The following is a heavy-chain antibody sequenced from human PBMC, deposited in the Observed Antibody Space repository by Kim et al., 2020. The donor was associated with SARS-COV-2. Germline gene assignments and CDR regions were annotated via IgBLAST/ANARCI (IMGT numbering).Heavy chain of an antibody. CDR1: GGSFSGYY. D-gene: IGHD6-19*01. J-gene: IGHJ6*03. CDR3: AGGTRQWPVRGPYYYCMDV. CDR2: INHIGST. Sequence: SETLSLTCAVYGGSFSGYYWSWIRQPPGKGLEWIGEINHIGSTNSNPSLKSGVTISVDTSKNQFSLKLSSVTAADTAVYYCAGGTRQWPVRGPYYYCMDVWGKGTTVTVSS. V-gene: IGHV4-34*01.